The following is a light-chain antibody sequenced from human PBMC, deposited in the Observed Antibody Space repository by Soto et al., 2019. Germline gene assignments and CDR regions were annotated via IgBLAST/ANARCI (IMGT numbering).Light chain of an antibody. Sequence: QSALTQPASVSGSPGQSITISCTGTSSDVGSYNLVSWYQQHPGKAPKLMIYEVSKRPSGVSNRFSGSKSGNTASLTISGXXXEDEADYYCCSYAGSSTLFGGGTKLTVL. CDR1: SSDVGSYNL. CDR2: EVS. V-gene: IGLV2-23*02. CDR3: CSYAGSSTL. J-gene: IGLJ2*01.